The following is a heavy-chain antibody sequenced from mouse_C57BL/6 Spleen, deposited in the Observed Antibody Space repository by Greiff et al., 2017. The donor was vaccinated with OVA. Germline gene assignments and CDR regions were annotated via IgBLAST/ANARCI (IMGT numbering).Heavy chain of an antibody. J-gene: IGHJ1*03. CDR1: GYTFTSYW. Sequence: QVQLQQSGAELAKPGASVKLSCKASGYTFTSYWLHWVKQRPGQGLEWIGYINPSSGYTKYNQKFKDKATLTADKSSSTAYMQLSSLTYEDSAVYYGARGVYGSSPYFDVWGTGTTVTVSS. CDR3: ARGVYGSSPYFDV. CDR2: INPSSGYT. D-gene: IGHD1-1*01. V-gene: IGHV1-7*01.